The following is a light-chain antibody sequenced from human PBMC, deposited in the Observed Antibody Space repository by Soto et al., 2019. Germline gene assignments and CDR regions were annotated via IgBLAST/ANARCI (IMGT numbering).Light chain of an antibody. J-gene: IGKJ3*01. CDR3: QQRSDWPT. Sequence: EIVLTQSPATLSLSPGERATLSCRASQNISFYFAWYQQKPGQAPRLLIYDASNRATGIPARFSGSGSGTDFTLTISSLEPEDFAVYYCQQRSDWPTFGPGTKVDIK. CDR1: QNISFY. V-gene: IGKV3-11*01. CDR2: DAS.